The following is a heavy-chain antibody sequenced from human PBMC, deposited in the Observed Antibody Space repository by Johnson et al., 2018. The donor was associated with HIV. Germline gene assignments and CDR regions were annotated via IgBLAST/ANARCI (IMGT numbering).Heavy chain of an antibody. CDR2: IRYDGSNK. CDR3: AKSTWELRHLDAFDI. D-gene: IGHD1-26*01. CDR1: GFTFSDYY. J-gene: IGHJ3*02. Sequence: QVQLVEFGGGLVQPGGSLRLSCVVSGFTFSDYYMDWVRQAPGKVLEWVAFIRYDGSNKYYADSVKGRFTISRDNSKNTLYLQMNSLRAEDTAVYYCAKSTWELRHLDAFDIWGQGTMVTVSS. V-gene: IGHV3-30*02.